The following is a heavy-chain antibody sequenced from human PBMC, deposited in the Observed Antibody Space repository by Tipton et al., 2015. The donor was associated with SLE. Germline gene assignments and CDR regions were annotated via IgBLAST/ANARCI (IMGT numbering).Heavy chain of an antibody. CDR3: ASYGAKSFDY. CDR2: INHSGST. CDR1: GFTFSSYA. V-gene: IGHV4-34*01. D-gene: IGHD4/OR15-4a*01. J-gene: IGHJ4*02. Sequence: LRLSCAASGFTFSSYAMHWVRQAPGKGLEWIGEINHSGSTNYNPSLKSRVTISVDTSKNQFSLKLSSVTAADTAVYYCASYGAKSFDYWGQGTLVTVSS.